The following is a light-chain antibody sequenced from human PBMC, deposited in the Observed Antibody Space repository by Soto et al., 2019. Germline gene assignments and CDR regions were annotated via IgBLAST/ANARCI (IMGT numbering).Light chain of an antibody. J-gene: IGLJ2*01. Sequence: QSVLTQPPSVSAAPGQKVTISCSGSSSNIGNNYVSWYQQLPGTAPKLLIYDNDQRPSGIPDRFSGSKSGTSATLGITALQTGDEAEYYCGTWDSSLSAGLFGGGTKVTGL. CDR3: GTWDSSLSAGL. CDR2: DND. V-gene: IGLV1-51*01. CDR1: SSNIGNNY.